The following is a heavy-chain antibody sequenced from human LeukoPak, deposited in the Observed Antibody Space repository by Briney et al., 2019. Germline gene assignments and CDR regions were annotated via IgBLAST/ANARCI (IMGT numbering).Heavy chain of an antibody. CDR2: IYYGGST. J-gene: IGHJ6*02. CDR1: GGSVSSGSYY. V-gene: IGHV4-61*01. Sequence: PSETLSLTCTVSGGSVSSGSYYWSWIRQPPGKGLEWIGYIYYGGSTNYNPSLKSRVTISVDTSKNQFSLKLSSVTAADTAVYYCARSVGYSYGYARPYGMDVWGQGTTVTVSS. D-gene: IGHD5-18*01. CDR3: ARSVGYSYGYARPYGMDV.